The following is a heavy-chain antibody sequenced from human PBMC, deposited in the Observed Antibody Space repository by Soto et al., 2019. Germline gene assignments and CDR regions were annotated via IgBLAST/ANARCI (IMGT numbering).Heavy chain of an antibody. CDR1: GYSISSGYY. Sequence: SETLSLTCTVSGYSISSGYYWGWVRQPPGKGLEWIGSMYHSGSTYYNPSLKSQVTISVDTSKNQFSLKLSSVTAADTAVYYCARDAVTAIRGVNGWLDAWGQGTLVTVSS. D-gene: IGHD3-10*01. CDR2: MYHSGST. CDR3: ARDAVTAIRGVNGWLDA. J-gene: IGHJ5*02. V-gene: IGHV4-38-2*02.